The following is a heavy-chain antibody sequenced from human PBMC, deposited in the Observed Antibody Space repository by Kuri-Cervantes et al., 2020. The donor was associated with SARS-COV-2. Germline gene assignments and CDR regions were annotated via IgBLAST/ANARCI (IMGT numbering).Heavy chain of an antibody. CDR2: ISHSGST. J-gene: IGHJ2*01. V-gene: IGHV4-34*01. CDR3: ARTYSSGRTVCYFDL. CDR1: GGSFSGYY. Sequence: SETLSLTCAVYGGSFSGYYRSWIRQPPGKGLEWIGDISHSGSTNYNPSLKSRVTISVNTSNNQFLLKLRAVTAADTAVYYCARTYSSGRTVCYFDLWGRGTLVTVSS. D-gene: IGHD6-19*01.